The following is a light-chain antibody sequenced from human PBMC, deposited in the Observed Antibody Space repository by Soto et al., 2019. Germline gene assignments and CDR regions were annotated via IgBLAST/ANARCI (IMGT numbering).Light chain of an antibody. CDR2: GAS. Sequence: EIVLTQSPGTLSLSPGERATLSFRASQSVSSNSLVWYQQKPGQAPRLLISGASSRATGIPDRFSGSGSGTDFTLTISRLEPEDFAVYYCQQYGSTPLTFGGGTKVDIK. J-gene: IGKJ4*01. CDR3: QQYGSTPLT. CDR1: QSVSSNS. V-gene: IGKV3-20*01.